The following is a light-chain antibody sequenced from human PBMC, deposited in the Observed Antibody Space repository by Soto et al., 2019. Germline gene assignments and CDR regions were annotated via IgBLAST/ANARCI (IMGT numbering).Light chain of an antibody. CDR1: QGISSY. CDR2: AAS. CDR3: QQYKDYTWT. J-gene: IGKJ1*01. V-gene: IGKV1-9*01. Sequence: DIQLTQSPSFLSASVGDRVTITCRASQGISSYLAWYQQKPGKAPKLLIYAASTLQSGVPSRFSGSGSGTEFTLTISSLQPEDFATYYCQQYKDYTWTFGQGTKVEV.